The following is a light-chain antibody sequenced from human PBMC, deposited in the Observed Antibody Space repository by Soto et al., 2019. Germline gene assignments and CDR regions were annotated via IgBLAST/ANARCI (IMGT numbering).Light chain of an antibody. CDR2: EAS. V-gene: IGKV3-20*01. CDR1: QSVSTTY. J-gene: IGKJ1*01. Sequence: EIVLTQSPGTLSLSPGERATLSCRASQSVSTTYLAWYQQKPGQAPRLLIYEASIRATGIPDRFSGSVSGTDFPLTISGLGPADFAVYFCHQYGTSPQTFGQGTKVEIK. CDR3: HQYGTSPQT.